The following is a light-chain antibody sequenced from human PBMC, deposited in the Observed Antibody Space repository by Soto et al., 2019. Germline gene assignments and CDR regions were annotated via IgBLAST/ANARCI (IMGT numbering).Light chain of an antibody. CDR3: QQSYSTPWT. CDR1: QSISSY. J-gene: IGKJ1*01. Sequence: DIQMTQSPSSLSASVGDRVTITCRASQSISSYLNWYQQKPGKAPKLLIYAASSLQSGVPSRFSGRGSGNDFTLTISSMQPEDFATYYCQQSYSTPWTFGQGTKVEIK. CDR2: AAS. V-gene: IGKV1-39*01.